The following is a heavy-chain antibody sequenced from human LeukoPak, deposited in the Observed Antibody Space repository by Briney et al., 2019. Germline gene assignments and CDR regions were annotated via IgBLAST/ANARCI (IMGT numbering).Heavy chain of an antibody. CDR2: IHSDGSST. D-gene: IGHD2-21*01. CDR1: EFTFSYYW. J-gene: IGHJ4*02. CDR3: ARGVIGSFDL. V-gene: IGHV3-74*01. Sequence: SGGSLRLSCVASEFTFSYYWMHWVRQAPGKGLVWVSHIHSDGSSTTYADSVKGRFTISRDNAKNTLFLQMNSLRAEDTAVYYCARGVIGSFDLWGQGALVTVSS.